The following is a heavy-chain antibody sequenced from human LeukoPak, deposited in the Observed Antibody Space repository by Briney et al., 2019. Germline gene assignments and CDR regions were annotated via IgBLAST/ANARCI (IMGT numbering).Heavy chain of an antibody. CDR3: ARDTGINGYYYDSSGAYFDY. CDR1: GFTVSSNY. V-gene: IGHV3-66*02. D-gene: IGHD3-22*01. CDR2: IYSGGST. Sequence: GGSLRLSCAASGFTVSSNYMSWVRQAPGKGLEWVSVIYSGGSTYYADSVKGRFTVSRDNSKNTLYLQVNSLRAEDTAVYYCARDTGINGYYYDSSGAYFDYWGQGTLVTVSS. J-gene: IGHJ4*02.